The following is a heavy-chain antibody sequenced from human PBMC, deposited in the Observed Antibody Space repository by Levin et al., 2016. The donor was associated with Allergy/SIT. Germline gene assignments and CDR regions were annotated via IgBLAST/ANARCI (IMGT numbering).Heavy chain of an antibody. Sequence: GGSLRLSCAASGFTFRSNWMSWVRQAPGKGLEWVANIKQDGSAKYYVDSVKGRFTISRDNAKNSLYLQMNSLRAEDTAVYYCARVDLITQDYWGQGTLVTVSS. D-gene: IGHD1-14*01. CDR2: IKQDGSAK. CDR3: ARVDLITQDY. J-gene: IGHJ4*02. V-gene: IGHV3-7*02. CDR1: GFTFRSNW.